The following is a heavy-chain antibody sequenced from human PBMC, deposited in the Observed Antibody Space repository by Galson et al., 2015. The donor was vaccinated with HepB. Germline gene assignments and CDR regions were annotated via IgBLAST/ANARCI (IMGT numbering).Heavy chain of an antibody. V-gene: IGHV3-7*03. Sequence: SLRLSCAASGFTFSSYWMSWVRQAPGKGLEWVANIKQDGSEKYYVDSVKGRFTISRDNAKNSLYLQMNSLRAEDTAVYYCARDGCNYFWSGCVPKLDYWGQGTLVTVSS. CDR1: GFTFSSYW. D-gene: IGHD3-3*01. J-gene: IGHJ4*02. CDR3: ARDGCNYFWSGCVPKLDY. CDR2: IKQDGSEK.